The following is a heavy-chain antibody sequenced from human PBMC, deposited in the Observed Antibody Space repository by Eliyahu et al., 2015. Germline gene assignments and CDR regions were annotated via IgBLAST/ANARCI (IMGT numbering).Heavy chain of an antibody. J-gene: IGHJ3*02. D-gene: IGHD4-17*01. V-gene: IGHV3-9*01. CDR3: AKGLSDYGDYLGHAFDI. Sequence: EVQLVESGGGLVQPGRSLRLXCAASGFTFDXXAMHWVRQAPGKGLGWVSGISWNSGSIGYADSVKGRFTISRDNAKNSLYLQMNSLRAEDTALYYCAKGLSDYGDYLGHAFDIWGQGTMVTVSS. CDR1: GFTFDXXA. CDR2: ISWNSGSI.